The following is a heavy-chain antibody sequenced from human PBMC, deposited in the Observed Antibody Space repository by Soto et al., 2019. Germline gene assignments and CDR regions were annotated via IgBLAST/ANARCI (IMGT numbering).Heavy chain of an antibody. J-gene: IGHJ4*02. Sequence: SETLSLTCTVSGGSISSSSYYWGWIRQPPGKGLEWIGSIYYSGSTYYNPSLKSRVTISVDTSKNQFSLKLSSVTAADTAVYYCARQTVAMYYYDSSGPEGTYDYWGQGTLVTVSS. CDR3: ARQTVAMYYYDSSGPEGTYDY. CDR2: IYYSGST. V-gene: IGHV4-39*01. D-gene: IGHD3-22*01. CDR1: GGSISSSSYY.